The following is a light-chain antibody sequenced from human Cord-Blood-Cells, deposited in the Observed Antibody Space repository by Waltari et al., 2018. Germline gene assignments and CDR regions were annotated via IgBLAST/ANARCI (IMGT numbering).Light chain of an antibody. CDR3: QQYGSSPLT. CDR1: QSVGSSY. J-gene: IGKJ3*01. CDR2: GAS. Sequence: EIVLTHSPGILSLSPGERAPLSCRASQSVGSSYLAWYQQKPGQAPRLLIYGASSRATGIPDRFSGSGSGTDFTLTISRLEPEDFAVYYCQQYGSSPLTFGPGTKVDIK. V-gene: IGKV3-20*01.